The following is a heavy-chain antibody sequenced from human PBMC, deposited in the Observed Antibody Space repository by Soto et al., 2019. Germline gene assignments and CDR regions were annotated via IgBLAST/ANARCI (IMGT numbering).Heavy chain of an antibody. CDR2: INHSGST. J-gene: IGHJ5*02. V-gene: IGHV4-34*01. CDR3: AREEVVAAKPDWFDP. D-gene: IGHD2-15*01. CDR1: GGSFSGYY. Sequence: SETLSLTCAVYGGSFSGYYWSWIRQPPGKGLEWIGEINHSGSTNYNPSLKSRVTISVDTSKNQFSLKLSSVTAADTAVYYCAREEVVAAKPDWFDPWGQGTLVTVSS.